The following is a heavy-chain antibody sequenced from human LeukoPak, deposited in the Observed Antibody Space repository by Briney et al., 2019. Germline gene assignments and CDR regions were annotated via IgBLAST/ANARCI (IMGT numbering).Heavy chain of an antibody. Sequence: PGGSLRLSCAASGFTLSTYWMSWVRQAPGKGLEWVANIKQDGSEKYYVDSVKGRFTISRDNAKNSLYLQMNSLRVEDTAVYYCAKVAKYYYGSETYYFFDYWGQGTLVTVSS. D-gene: IGHD3-10*01. CDR2: IKQDGSEK. CDR3: AKVAKYYYGSETYYFFDY. CDR1: GFTLSTYW. J-gene: IGHJ4*02. V-gene: IGHV3-7*01.